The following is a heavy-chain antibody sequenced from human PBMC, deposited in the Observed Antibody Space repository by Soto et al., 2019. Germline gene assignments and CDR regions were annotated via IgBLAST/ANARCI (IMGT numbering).Heavy chain of an antibody. J-gene: IGHJ6*02. CDR3: ARDRYYDSSGYFYYYYGMDV. Sequence: GASVKVSCKASGYTFTGYYMHWVRQAPGQGLEWMGWINPNSGGTNYAQKFQGRVTMTRDTSISTAYMELSRLRSDDTAVYYCARDRYYDSSGYFYYYYGMDVWGQGTTVTVSS. V-gene: IGHV1-2*02. CDR2: INPNSGGT. CDR1: GYTFTGYY. D-gene: IGHD3-22*01.